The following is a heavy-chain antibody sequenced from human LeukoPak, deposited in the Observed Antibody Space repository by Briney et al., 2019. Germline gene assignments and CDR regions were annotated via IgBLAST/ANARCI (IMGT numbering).Heavy chain of an antibody. CDR1: GYTFTSYG. J-gene: IGHJ5*02. Sequence: ASVKVSCKASGYTFTSYGISWVRQAPGQGLEWMGWISAYNGNTNYAQKLQGRITMTTDTSTSTAYMELRSLRSDDTAVYYCARVEPLDRWVDPWGQGTLVTVSS. CDR2: ISAYNGNT. D-gene: IGHD6-6*01. V-gene: IGHV1-18*01. CDR3: ARVEPLDRWVDP.